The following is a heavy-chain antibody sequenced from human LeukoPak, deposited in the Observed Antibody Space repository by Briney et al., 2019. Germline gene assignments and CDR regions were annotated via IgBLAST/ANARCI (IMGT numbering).Heavy chain of an antibody. D-gene: IGHD3-10*02. CDR1: GFTLSSYE. V-gene: IGHV3-48*03. J-gene: IGHJ6*04. Sequence: PGGSLRLSCAASGFTLSSYEMNWVRQAPGKGLEWVSYIKSSGSTIYYADPVKGRFTVSRDNAKNSLYLKMNSLGAEDTAVSYCAELGITMIGGVWGKGTTVTISS. CDR2: IKSSGSTI. CDR3: AELGITMIGGV.